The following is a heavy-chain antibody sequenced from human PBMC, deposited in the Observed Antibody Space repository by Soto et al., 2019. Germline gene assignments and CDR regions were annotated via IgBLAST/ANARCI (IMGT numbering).Heavy chain of an antibody. CDR2: INPSGGT. CDR1: GGSFSGYY. D-gene: IGHD6-13*01. J-gene: IGHJ4*02. CDR3: ARVRASRGQRDFDS. Sequence: QEQLQQWGAGLLKPSETLSLTCGVYGGSFSGYYWSWIRQPPGKGLEWIGEINPSGGTNYNPSLKSRVTISVDTSKNQFSLKVTSVTAADTAVYSFARVRASRGQRDFDSWGQGTLVTVSS. V-gene: IGHV4-34*01.